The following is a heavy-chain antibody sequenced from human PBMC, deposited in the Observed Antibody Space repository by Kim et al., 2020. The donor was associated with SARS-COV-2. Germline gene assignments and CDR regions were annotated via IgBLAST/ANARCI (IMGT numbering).Heavy chain of an antibody. Sequence: SETLSLTCTVSGGSISSSSYYWGWIRQPPGKGLEWIGSIYYSGSTYYNPSLKSRVTISVDTSKNQFSLKLSSVTAADTAVYYCARDRGWNDDEGHFDYWGQGTLVTVSS. CDR1: GGSISSSSYY. V-gene: IGHV4-39*07. D-gene: IGHD1-1*01. CDR3: ARDRGWNDDEGHFDY. CDR2: IYYSGST. J-gene: IGHJ4*02.